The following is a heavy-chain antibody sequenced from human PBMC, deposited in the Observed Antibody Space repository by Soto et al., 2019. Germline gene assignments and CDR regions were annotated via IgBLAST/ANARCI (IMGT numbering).Heavy chain of an antibody. CDR1: GYTLKNYG. CDR2: ISAYNRNT. Sequence: GASVKVSCKASGYTLKNYGITWVRQAPGQGLEWMGWISAYNRNTNYAQKLQGRVTMTTDTSTSTAYMELRSLRSDDTAVYYCERDVFSMVRGVGFDYWGQAILVTVS. CDR3: ERDVFSMVRGVGFDY. J-gene: IGHJ4*02. V-gene: IGHV1-18*01. D-gene: IGHD3-10*01.